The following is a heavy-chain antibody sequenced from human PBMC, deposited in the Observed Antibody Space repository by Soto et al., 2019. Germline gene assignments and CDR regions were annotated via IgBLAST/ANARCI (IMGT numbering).Heavy chain of an antibody. D-gene: IGHD6-13*01. V-gene: IGHV3-30*18. CDR2: ISYDGNNR. J-gene: IGHJ5*02. Sequence: GGSLRLSCAASGFTFSSYGMHWVRQAPGKGLDWLAVISYDGNNRYYVDSVRGRFIISRDNSKNTVYLQMNSLRAEDTAVYYCAKDGAAAGHNWFDPWGQGTLVTVSS. CDR1: GFTFSSYG. CDR3: AKDGAAAGHNWFDP.